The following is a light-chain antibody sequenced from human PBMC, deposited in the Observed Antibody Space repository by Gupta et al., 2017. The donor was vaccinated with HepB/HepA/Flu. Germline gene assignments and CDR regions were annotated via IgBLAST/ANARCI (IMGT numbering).Light chain of an antibody. CDR3: NSRDSSGNHLGVV. CDR1: SLRSYY. Sequence: SSELTQDPAVSVALGQTVRITCQGDSLRSYYASWYQQKPGQAPVLVIYGKNNRPSGIPDRFSGSSSGYTASLTITGAQVEDEADYYCNSRDSSGNHLGVVFGGGTKLTVL. V-gene: IGLV3-19*01. CDR2: GKN. J-gene: IGLJ2*01.